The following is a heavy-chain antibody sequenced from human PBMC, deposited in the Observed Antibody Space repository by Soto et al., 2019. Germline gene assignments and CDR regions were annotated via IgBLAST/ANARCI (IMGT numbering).Heavy chain of an antibody. Sequence: SETLSLTCTVSDGSISTSSYYWGWIRQSPGKGLEWIGTIFYTGRTYYNPSLESRVTLPVDTSKKQFSLHLTSVTAADTAVYYCTRHHPHHYDSSGYFDYWGQGTLVTVSS. D-gene: IGHD3-22*01. J-gene: IGHJ4*02. CDR3: TRHHPHHYDSSGYFDY. CDR2: IFYTGRT. CDR1: DGSISTSSYY. V-gene: IGHV4-39*01.